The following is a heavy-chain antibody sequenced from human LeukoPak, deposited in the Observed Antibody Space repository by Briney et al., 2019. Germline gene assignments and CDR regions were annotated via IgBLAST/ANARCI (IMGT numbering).Heavy chain of an antibody. Sequence: GASVKVSCKASGGTFISYAISWVRQAPGQGLEWMGRIIPIFGTANYAQKFQGRVTITTDESSSTAYMELSSLRSEDTAVYYCARGPDAYCSGGSCYVSNWFDHWGQGTLVTVSS. D-gene: IGHD2-15*01. CDR2: IIPIFGTA. J-gene: IGHJ5*02. CDR3: ARGPDAYCSGGSCYVSNWFDH. CDR1: GGTFISYA. V-gene: IGHV1-69*05.